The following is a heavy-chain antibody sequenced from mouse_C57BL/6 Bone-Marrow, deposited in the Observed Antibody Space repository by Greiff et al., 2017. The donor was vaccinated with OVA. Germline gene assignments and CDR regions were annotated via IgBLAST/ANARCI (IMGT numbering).Heavy chain of an antibody. CDR1: GFNIKNTY. CDR3: GRGYYYGSSLYFDY. CDR2: IDPANGNT. V-gene: IGHV14-3*01. D-gene: IGHD1-1*01. Sequence: VQLQQSVAELVRPGASVKLSCTASGFNIKNTYMHWVKQMPEQGLEWIGRIDPANGNTKYAPKFQGKATITADTSSNTAYLQLSSLTSEDTAIYYCGRGYYYGSSLYFDYWGQGTTLTVSS. J-gene: IGHJ2*01.